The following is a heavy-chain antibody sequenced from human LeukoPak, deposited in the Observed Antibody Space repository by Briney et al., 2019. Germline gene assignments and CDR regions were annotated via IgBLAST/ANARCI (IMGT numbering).Heavy chain of an antibody. CDR2: IIPIFGTA. J-gene: IGHJ3*02. CDR1: GGTFSSYA. Sequence: ASVKVSCKASGGTFSSYAISWVRQAPGQGLEWMGGIIPIFGTANYAQKFQGRVTITTDESTSTAYMELSSLRSEDTAVYYCARALDLHDAFDIWGQGTMVTVSS. V-gene: IGHV1-69*05. CDR3: ARALDLHDAFDI.